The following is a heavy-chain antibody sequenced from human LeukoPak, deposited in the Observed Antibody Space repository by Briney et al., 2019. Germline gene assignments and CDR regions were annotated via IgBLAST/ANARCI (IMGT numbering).Heavy chain of an antibody. CDR3: AKAAAGTGYYYYYMDV. CDR2: FNGDDSGT. Sequence: GGSLRLSCAASGFTFSSYWMHWVRQAPGKGLVWVSYFNGDDSGTNYADSVQGRFTISRDNAKSTLYLQMNSLRAEDTALYYCAKAAAGTGYYYYYMDVWGKGTTVTVSS. D-gene: IGHD6-13*01. V-gene: IGHV3-74*01. CDR1: GFTFSSYW. J-gene: IGHJ6*03.